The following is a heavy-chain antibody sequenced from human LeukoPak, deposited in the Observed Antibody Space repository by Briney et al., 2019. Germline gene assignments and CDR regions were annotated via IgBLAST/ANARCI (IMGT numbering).Heavy chain of an antibody. D-gene: IGHD3-10*01. CDR1: GGSFGSYY. Sequence: SETLSLTCAVYGGSFGSYYWNWIRQSPVYGLEWIGEITFGGNTKYNPSLESRLIISVDTSKKQVSLKLSSVTAADTAVYYCARSAPRFLLKEVRTVPRPYPMDVWGKGTTVTGSS. CDR2: ITFGGNT. J-gene: IGHJ6*03. V-gene: IGHV4-34*01. CDR3: ARSAPRFLLKEVRTVPRPYPMDV.